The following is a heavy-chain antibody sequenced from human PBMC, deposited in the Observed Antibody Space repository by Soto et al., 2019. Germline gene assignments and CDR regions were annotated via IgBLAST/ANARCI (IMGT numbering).Heavy chain of an antibody. J-gene: IGHJ4*01. Sequence: QVQLVESGGGVVQPGRSLRLSCAASGFTFSSYGMHWVRQAPGKGLEWVAVISYDGSNKYYADSVKGRFTISRDNSKNTLYLQMNSLRADDTAVYYCAKARHRYNWNDGNFDYWGHGTLVTVSS. D-gene: IGHD1-20*01. CDR1: GFTFSSYG. CDR3: AKARHRYNWNDGNFDY. V-gene: IGHV3-30*18. CDR2: ISYDGSNK.